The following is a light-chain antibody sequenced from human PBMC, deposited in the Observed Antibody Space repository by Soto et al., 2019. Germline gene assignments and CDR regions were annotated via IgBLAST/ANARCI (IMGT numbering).Light chain of an antibody. J-gene: IGKJ2*01. CDR3: QQYGLPPHS. CDR2: RAS. Sequence: DMVLTQSPGTLSLSPGETATLSCRASQSVYNNYFAWYQQKPGQTPRLLVNRASNRATGIPDRFSGGGSGTDFTLTISSLQAEDFAVYYCQQYGLPPHSFGQGTRVEIK. CDR1: QSVYNNY. V-gene: IGKV3-20*01.